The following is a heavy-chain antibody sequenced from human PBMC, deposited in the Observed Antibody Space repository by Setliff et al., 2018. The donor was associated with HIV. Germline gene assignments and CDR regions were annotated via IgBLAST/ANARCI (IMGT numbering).Heavy chain of an antibody. D-gene: IGHD6-19*01. J-gene: IGHJ4*02. CDR3: ARGVRDNSGWSSYYFDY. Sequence: SETLSLTCAVYGGSFRGYYWSWIRQPPGKGLEWIGEVTHSGRTNYNPSLESRVTTSVDTSKNQFSLRLTSVTAADTAVYYCARGVRDNSGWSSYYFDYWGQGTLVTVSS. CDR1: GGSFRGYY. V-gene: IGHV4-34*01. CDR2: VTHSGRT.